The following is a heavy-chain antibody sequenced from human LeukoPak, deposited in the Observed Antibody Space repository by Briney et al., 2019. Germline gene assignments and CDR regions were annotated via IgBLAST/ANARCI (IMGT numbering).Heavy chain of an antibody. CDR1: SGSFSGYL. D-gene: IGHD4-11*01. J-gene: IGHJ4*02. Sequence: PSETLSLTCTVSSGSFSGYLWSWIRQPPGKGLEWIGEINYNGEDTNYNPSLKSRVTISVDTSKNQFSLKLSSVTAADTAVYYCARGRSASFPPYSYFDYWGQGTLVTVSS. CDR2: INYNGEDT. CDR3: ARGRSASFPPYSYFDY. V-gene: IGHV4-34*01.